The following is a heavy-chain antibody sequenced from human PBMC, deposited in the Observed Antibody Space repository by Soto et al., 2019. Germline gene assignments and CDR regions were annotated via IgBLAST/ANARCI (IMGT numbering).Heavy chain of an antibody. D-gene: IGHD3-3*01. CDR1: GGSVSSGSYY. Sequence: SETLSLTCTVSGGSVSSGSYYWSWIRQPPGKGLEWIGYIYYSGSTNYNPSLKSRVTISVDTSKNQFSLKLSSVTAADTAVYYCARVDFQVPGAPFDPWGQGTLVTVSS. J-gene: IGHJ5*02. CDR2: IYYSGST. CDR3: ARVDFQVPGAPFDP. V-gene: IGHV4-61*01.